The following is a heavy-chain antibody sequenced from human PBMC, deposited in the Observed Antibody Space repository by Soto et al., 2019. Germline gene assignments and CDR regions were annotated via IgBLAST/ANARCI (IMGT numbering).Heavy chain of an antibody. CDR1: GASISNAY. V-gene: IGHV4-4*07. D-gene: IGHD5-12*01. Sequence: QVQLQESGPGLVKPSETLSLTCTVSGASISNAYWSWIRQAAGKRLEWIGRIHSSGTFNYNPSLKSRVSISRDTSMNQISLKLSSVTAADTAVYYCARDNIVSKGYGMDVWGQGTTVTVSS. J-gene: IGHJ6*02. CDR2: IHSSGTF. CDR3: ARDNIVSKGYGMDV.